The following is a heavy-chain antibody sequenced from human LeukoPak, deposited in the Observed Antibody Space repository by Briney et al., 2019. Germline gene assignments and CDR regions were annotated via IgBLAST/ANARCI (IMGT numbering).Heavy chain of an antibody. CDR3: ARAADYGDYLGY. D-gene: IGHD4-17*01. Sequence: GGSLRLSCVASGFTFSSYWMSWVRQAPGKGLEWVANIKQDGSEKYYVDSVKGRFTISRDNAKNSLYLQMNSLRAEDTAVYYCARAADYGDYLGYWGQGTLVTVSS. J-gene: IGHJ4*02. CDR2: IKQDGSEK. CDR1: GFTFSSYW. V-gene: IGHV3-7*04.